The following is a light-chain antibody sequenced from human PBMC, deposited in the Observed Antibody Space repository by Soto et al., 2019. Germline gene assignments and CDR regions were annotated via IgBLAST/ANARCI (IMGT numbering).Light chain of an antibody. Sequence: DVVMTQSPLLLPVTLGQPASISCKARQSLVYSDGNTYLSWFHQTPGQSPRRLIYKVSYRDPGVPDRISGSGSGTDFTLKISRVEAEDVGVYYCMQGAHWPLTFGQGTKVEI. J-gene: IGKJ2*01. V-gene: IGKV2-30*01. CDR2: KVS. CDR3: MQGAHWPLT. CDR1: QSLVYSDGNTY.